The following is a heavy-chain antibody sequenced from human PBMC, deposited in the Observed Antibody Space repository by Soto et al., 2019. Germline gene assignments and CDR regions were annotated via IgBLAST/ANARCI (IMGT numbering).Heavy chain of an antibody. D-gene: IGHD3-3*01. CDR1: GGSISSYY. CDR2: IYYSGST. V-gene: IGHV4-59*01. Sequence: SETLSLTCTVSGGSISSYYWSWIRQPPGKGLEWIGYIYYSGSTNYNPSLKSRVTISVDTSKNQFSLKLSSVTAADTAVYYCARGSPGGLPKPYDFWSGYYTGYYYYMDVWGKGTTVTVSS. J-gene: IGHJ6*03. CDR3: ARGSPGGLPKPYDFWSGYYTGYYYYMDV.